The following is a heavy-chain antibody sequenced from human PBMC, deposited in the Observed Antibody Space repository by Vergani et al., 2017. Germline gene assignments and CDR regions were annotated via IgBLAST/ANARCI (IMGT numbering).Heavy chain of an antibody. Sequence: QLQLQESGPGLVKPSETLSLTCTVSGGSISSSSYYWGWIRQPPGKGLEWIGSIYYSGITFYNPSLKSRVTISVDTSKNQFSLKRSSVTAADTAVYYCARETDDYGDYQKSVIDYWGQGTLVTVSS. D-gene: IGHD4-17*01. V-gene: IGHV4-39*07. CDR1: GGSISSSSYY. CDR3: ARETDDYGDYQKSVIDY. J-gene: IGHJ4*02. CDR2: IYYSGIT.